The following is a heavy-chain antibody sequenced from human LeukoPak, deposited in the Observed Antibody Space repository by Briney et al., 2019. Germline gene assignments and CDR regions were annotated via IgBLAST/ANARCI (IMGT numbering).Heavy chain of an antibody. D-gene: IGHD3-10*01. CDR2: IYYSGST. CDR3: ARGTFGGFDP. V-gene: IGHV4-31*03. J-gene: IGHJ5*02. Sequence: SQTLSLTCTVSGGSISSGGYYWSWIRQHPGKGLEWIGYIYYSGSTYYNPSLKSRVTISVDTSKNQFSLKLSSVTAADTAVCYCARGTFGGFDPWGQGTLVTVSS. CDR1: GGSISSGGYY.